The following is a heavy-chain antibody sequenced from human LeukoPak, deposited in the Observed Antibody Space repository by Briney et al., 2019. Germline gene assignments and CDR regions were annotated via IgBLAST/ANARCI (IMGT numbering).Heavy chain of an antibody. CDR2: IYHSGST. J-gene: IGHJ5*02. V-gene: IGHV4-38-2*02. CDR1: GYSISSGYY. D-gene: IGHD6-13*01. Sequence: PSETLSLTCTVSGYSISSGYYWGWIRQPPGKGLEWIGSIYHSGSTYYNPSLKSRVTISVDTSKNQFSLKLSSVTAADTAVYFCARAYRSSWYANWFDPWGQGTLVTVSS. CDR3: ARAYRSSWYANWFDP.